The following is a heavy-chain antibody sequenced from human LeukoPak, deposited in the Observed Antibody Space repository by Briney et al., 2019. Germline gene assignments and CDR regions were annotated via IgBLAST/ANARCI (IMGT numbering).Heavy chain of an antibody. V-gene: IGHV1-18*01. CDR1: GYTFTSYG. Sequence: ASVKASCKASGYTFTSYGISCVRQAPGQGLEWMGWISAYNGNTNYAQKLQGRVTMTTDTSTSTAYMELRSLRSDDTAVYYCARDTPPGVVVPAAWALDAFDIWGQGTMVTVSS. D-gene: IGHD2-2*01. J-gene: IGHJ3*02. CDR2: ISAYNGNT. CDR3: ARDTPPGVVVPAAWALDAFDI.